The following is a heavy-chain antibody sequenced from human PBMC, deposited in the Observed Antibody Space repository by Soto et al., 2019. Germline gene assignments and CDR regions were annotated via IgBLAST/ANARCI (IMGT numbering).Heavy chain of an antibody. V-gene: IGHV4-34*01. J-gene: IGHJ4*02. CDR1: GGPINSPDYY. CDR2: INHSGST. CDR3: ARGQLMVYAIRGFDY. D-gene: IGHD2-8*01. Sequence: SETLSLTCNVSGGPINSPDYYWSWIRQPPGKGLEWIGEINHSGSTNYNPSLKSRVTISVDTSKNQFSLKLSSATAADTAVYYCARGQLMVYAIRGFDYWGQGTLVTVS.